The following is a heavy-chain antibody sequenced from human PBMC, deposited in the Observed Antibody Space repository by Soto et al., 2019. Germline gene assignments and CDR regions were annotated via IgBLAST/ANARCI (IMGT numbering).Heavy chain of an antibody. CDR2: ISSSGSTI. J-gene: IGHJ6*02. D-gene: IGHD3-16*02. CDR3: ASWPLRLGELSLHTSDRDYYGMAV. CDR1: GFTFSDYY. V-gene: IGHV3-11*01. Sequence: GGSLRLSCAASGFTFSDYYMSWIRQAPGKGLEWVSYISSSGSTIYYADSVKGRFTISRDNAKNSPYLQMNSLRAEDTAVYYCASWPLRLGELSLHTSDRDYYGMAVWGQGTTVTVSS.